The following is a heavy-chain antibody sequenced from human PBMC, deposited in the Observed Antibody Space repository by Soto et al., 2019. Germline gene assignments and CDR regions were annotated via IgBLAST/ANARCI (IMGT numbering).Heavy chain of an antibody. CDR3: AREPRLLWFGESTKYFDP. D-gene: IGHD3-10*01. CDR1: VGSFSGYY. CDR2: INHSGST. J-gene: IGHJ5*02. Sequence: QVQLQQWGAGLLKPSETLSLTCAVYVGSFSGYYWSWIRQPPGKGLELIVEINHSGSTNYTPSLNSRVTISVTTSHNQFSLKLSSVTAADTAVYYCAREPRLLWFGESTKYFDPWGQGNLVTVSS. V-gene: IGHV4-34*01.